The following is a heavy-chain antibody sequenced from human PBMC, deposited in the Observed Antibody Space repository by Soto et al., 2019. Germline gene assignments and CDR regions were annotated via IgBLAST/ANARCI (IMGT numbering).Heavy chain of an antibody. D-gene: IGHD3-3*01. CDR1: GGSISSYY. V-gene: IGHV4-59*01. J-gene: IGHJ6*02. Sequence: PSETLSLTCTVSGGSISSYYWSWIRQPPGKGLEWIGYIYYSGSTNYNPSLKSRVTISVDTSKNQFSLKLSSVTAADTAVYYCARARGITFFGAGYYYYGMDVWGQGTTVTVSS. CDR2: IYYSGST. CDR3: ARARGITFFGAGYYYYGMDV.